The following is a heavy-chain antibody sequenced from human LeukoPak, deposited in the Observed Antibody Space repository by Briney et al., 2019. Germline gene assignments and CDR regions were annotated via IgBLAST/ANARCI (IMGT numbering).Heavy chain of an antibody. CDR1: GFTFSSYA. Sequence: GGSLRLSCAASGFTFSSYAMSWVRQAPGKGLEWVSAISGNGGSTYYADSVKGRFTISRDNSKNTLYLQMNSPRAEAKSVYYCAKVSKWSLLPGYWGQGTLVTVSS. J-gene: IGHJ4*02. D-gene: IGHD2-21*01. CDR2: ISGNGGST. CDR3: AKVSKWSLLPGY. V-gene: IGHV3-23*01.